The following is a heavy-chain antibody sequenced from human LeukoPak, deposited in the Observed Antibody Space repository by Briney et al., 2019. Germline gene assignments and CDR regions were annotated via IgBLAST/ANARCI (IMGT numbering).Heavy chain of an antibody. J-gene: IGHJ4*02. Sequence: SETLSLTCSVSGGSISSSSYYWGWIRQAPGKGLEWIGSIYYNGNTYYSPSLKSRVTISADKSKNQFSLKLSSVTAADTAVYYCARHSRPYSSSYYFDYWGQGTLVTVSS. V-gene: IGHV4-39*01. CDR2: IYYNGNT. CDR3: ARHSRPYSSSYYFDY. D-gene: IGHD6-6*01. CDR1: GGSISSSSYY.